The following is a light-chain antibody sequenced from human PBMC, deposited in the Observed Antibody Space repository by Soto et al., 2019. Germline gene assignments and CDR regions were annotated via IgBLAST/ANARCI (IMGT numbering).Light chain of an antibody. Sequence: QSALTQPPSASGSPGQSITISCTGTSSDVGGYNFVSWYQHHPDSAPQLIIYEVTNRPSGVSSRFSASKSGNTASLTISGLQPEDEGDYYCGSYTSSTTVVLFGGGTKLTVL. J-gene: IGLJ2*01. CDR3: GSYTSSTTVVL. CDR2: EVT. V-gene: IGLV2-14*01. CDR1: SSDVGGYNF.